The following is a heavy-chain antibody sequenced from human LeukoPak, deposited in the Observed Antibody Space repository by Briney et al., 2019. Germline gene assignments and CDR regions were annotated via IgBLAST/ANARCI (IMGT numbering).Heavy chain of an antibody. CDR2: ISAYNGNT. CDR3: ARGNLRYFDWLPQASWFDP. J-gene: IGHJ5*02. Sequence: GASVKVSCKASGYTFTSYGISWVRQAPGQGLEWMGWISAYNGNTNYAQKLQGRVTMTTDTSTSTAYMELRSLRSDDTAVYYCARGNLRYFDWLPQASWFDPWGQGTLVTVYS. V-gene: IGHV1-18*01. D-gene: IGHD3-9*01. CDR1: GYTFTSYG.